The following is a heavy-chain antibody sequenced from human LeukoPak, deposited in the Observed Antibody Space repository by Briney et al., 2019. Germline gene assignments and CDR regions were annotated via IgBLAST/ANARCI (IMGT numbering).Heavy chain of an antibody. CDR2: INPNSGGT. V-gene: IGHV1-2*06. J-gene: IGHJ4*02. D-gene: IGHD3-22*01. Sequence: VASVKVSCKASGYTFTGYYMHWVRQAPGQGLEWMGRINPNSGGTNYAQKFQGRVTMTRDTSISTAYMELSRLRSDDTAVYYCARAGYYYDSSGCYYVGVDYWGQGTLVTVSS. CDR3: ARAGYYYDSSGCYYVGVDY. CDR1: GYTFTGYY.